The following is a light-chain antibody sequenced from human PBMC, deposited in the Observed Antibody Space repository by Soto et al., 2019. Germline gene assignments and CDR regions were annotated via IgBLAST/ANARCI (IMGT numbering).Light chain of an antibody. CDR2: GAT. CDR3: QQASSFPLT. CDR1: QVISSW. J-gene: IGKJ4*01. Sequence: QMTQSPSSVSAAVGDRVTITCRASQVISSWLAWYQQRPGTAPKLLIYGATNLRSGVPSRFSGSESGTLFTLTITSLQPEDSATYYCQQASSFPLTFGGGTKVEIQ. V-gene: IGKV1-12*01.